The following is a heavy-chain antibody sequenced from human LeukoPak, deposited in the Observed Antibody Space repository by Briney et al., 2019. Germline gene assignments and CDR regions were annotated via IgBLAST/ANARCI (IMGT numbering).Heavy chain of an antibody. V-gene: IGHV4-34*01. CDR1: GGSFSGYY. Sequence: PSETLSLTCAVYGGSFSGYYWSWIRQPPGKGLEWIGEINHSGSTNYNPSLKSRVTISVDTSKNQFSLKLSSVTAADTAVYYCARAVGYCSSTSCLNRFDPWGQGTLVTVSS. CDR2: INHSGST. CDR3: ARAVGYCSSTSCLNRFDP. D-gene: IGHD2-2*01. J-gene: IGHJ5*02.